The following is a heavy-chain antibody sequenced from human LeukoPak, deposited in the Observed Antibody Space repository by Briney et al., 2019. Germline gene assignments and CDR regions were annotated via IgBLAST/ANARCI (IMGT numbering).Heavy chain of an antibody. Sequence: GGSLRLSCAASGFRFGSDWMSWVRQAPGKGLEWVANINPDGSEKYYVDSVKGRFTISRDNDKNSLYLRSNSLRADDTAVYYCVRYYDPPVGDAFDIWGQGTLVTVSS. J-gene: IGHJ3*02. CDR1: GFRFGSDW. D-gene: IGHD3-16*01. CDR2: INPDGSEK. V-gene: IGHV3-7*01. CDR3: VRYYDPPVGDAFDI.